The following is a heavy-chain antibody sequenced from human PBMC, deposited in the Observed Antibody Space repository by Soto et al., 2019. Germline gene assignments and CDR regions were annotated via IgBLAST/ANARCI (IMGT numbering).Heavy chain of an antibody. CDR1: GFTFSNSW. J-gene: IGHJ4*02. CDR2: INNDGSNA. V-gene: IGHV3-74*01. D-gene: IGHD2-21*02. CDR3: ARAGYCGPGCYYYFDY. Sequence: GGSLRLSCRGSGFTFSNSWMHWVRHTPGKGMVWVSRINNDGSNAAYADSVKGRFTISRDNAKNSLYLQMNSLRVEDTSVYYCARAGYCGPGCYYYFDYWGQGTLVTVSS.